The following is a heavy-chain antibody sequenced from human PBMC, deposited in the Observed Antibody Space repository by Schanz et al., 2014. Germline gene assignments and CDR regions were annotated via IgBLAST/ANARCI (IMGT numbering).Heavy chain of an antibody. J-gene: IGHJ4*02. D-gene: IGHD4-17*01. V-gene: IGHV1-18*01. CDR2: IGGSDGNT. CDR3: ARGYGDSPTDF. CDR1: GYTFTRSG. Sequence: QVQLVQSGGEVKTPGASVKVSCKASGYTFTRSGISWVRQAPGQGLEWMGWIGGSDGNTNFAQKFQGRVTMTTDTSTSTVYMELSSLRSEDTAVYYCARGYGDSPTDFWGQGTLVTVSS.